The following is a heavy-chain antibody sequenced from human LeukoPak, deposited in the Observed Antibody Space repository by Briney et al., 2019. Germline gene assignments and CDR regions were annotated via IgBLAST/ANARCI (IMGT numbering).Heavy chain of an antibody. Sequence: PSETLSLTCTVAGGSISSSSYYWGWIRQPPGKGLEWIGSIYYSGSTYYNPSLNSRVTISIDTSKNQFSLKLSSVTAADTAVYYCARSTWLLDKWGQGTLVTVSS. CDR3: ARSTWLLDK. CDR2: IYYSGST. J-gene: IGHJ4*02. V-gene: IGHV4-39*07. CDR1: GGSISSSSYY. D-gene: IGHD3-22*01.